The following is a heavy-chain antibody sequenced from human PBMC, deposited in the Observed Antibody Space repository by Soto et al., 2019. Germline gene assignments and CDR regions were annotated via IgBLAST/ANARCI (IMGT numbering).Heavy chain of an antibody. V-gene: IGHV1-46*01. Sequence: ASVKVSCKASEYTFTSYSMHWVRQAPGQGLEWMGIINPSGGSTTYAQKFRGRVTMTRDTSTSTFYMELSSLKSEDTAVYYCARLAGVITSTDYWGQGTLVTVS. CDR2: INPSGGST. J-gene: IGHJ4*02. D-gene: IGHD3-10*01. CDR1: EYTFTSYS. CDR3: ARLAGVITSTDY.